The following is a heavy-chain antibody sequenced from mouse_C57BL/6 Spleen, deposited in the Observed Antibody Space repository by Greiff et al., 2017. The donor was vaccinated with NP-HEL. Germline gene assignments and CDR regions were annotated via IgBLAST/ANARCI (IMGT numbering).Heavy chain of an antibody. Sequence: QVQLQQPGTELVTPGASVKLSCKASGYTFTSYWMHWVKQTPGQGLEWIGNINPSNGGTNYNEKFKSKTTLTVDKSSSTAYMQLSSLTSEDSAVYYCARSACYQPFDYWGQGTTLTVSS. V-gene: IGHV1-53*01. D-gene: IGHD2-12*01. J-gene: IGHJ2*01. CDR1: GYTFTSYW. CDR2: INPSNGGT. CDR3: ARSACYQPFDY.